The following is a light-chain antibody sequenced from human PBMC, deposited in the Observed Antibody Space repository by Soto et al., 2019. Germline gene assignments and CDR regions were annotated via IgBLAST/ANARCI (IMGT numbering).Light chain of an antibody. J-gene: IGLJ1*01. Sequence: QSVLTQPPSASGSPGQSVTISCTGTSSDDGGYNYVYWYQQHPGKAPKLMIYEVTKRPSGVPDRFSGSKSGNTASLTVSGLQAEDEADYYCSSYADSNSYVFGTGTKVTVL. CDR1: SSDDGGYNY. CDR3: SSYADSNSYV. V-gene: IGLV2-8*01. CDR2: EVT.